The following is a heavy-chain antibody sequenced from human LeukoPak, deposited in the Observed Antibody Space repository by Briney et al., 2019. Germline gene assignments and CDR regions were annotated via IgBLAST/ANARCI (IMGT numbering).Heavy chain of an antibody. Sequence: SETLSLTCTVSGGSISSGGYYWSWIRQHPGKGLEWIGYIYYSGSTYYNPSLKGRVTISVDTSKNQFSLKLSSVTAADTAVYYCARGVARRQQLVRDFDYWGQGTLVTVSS. CDR2: IYYSGST. J-gene: IGHJ4*02. CDR3: ARGVARRQQLVRDFDY. D-gene: IGHD6-13*01. CDR1: GGSISSGGYY. V-gene: IGHV4-31*03.